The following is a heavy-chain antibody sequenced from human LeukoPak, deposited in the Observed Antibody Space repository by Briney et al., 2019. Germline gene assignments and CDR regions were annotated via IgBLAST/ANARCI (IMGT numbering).Heavy chain of an antibody. D-gene: IGHD3-10*01. CDR2: INPNDGGT. J-gene: IGHJ6*02. V-gene: IGHV1-2*02. CDR1: GYTFIGHY. CDR3: ARDFYCYGSGTFMDV. Sequence: ASVKVSCKASGYTFIGHYMHWVRQAPGQGLEWMGWINPNDGGTNYAQTFQGRVTMTRDTSISTAYMELSSLRSDDTAVYYCARDFYCYGSGTFMDVWGQGTTVTVSS.